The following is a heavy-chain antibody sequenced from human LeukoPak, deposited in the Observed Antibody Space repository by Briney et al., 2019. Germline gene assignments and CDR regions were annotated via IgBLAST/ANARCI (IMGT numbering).Heavy chain of an antibody. D-gene: IGHD3-22*01. CDR2: IYYSGST. CDR3: ARASHYHGSSGYLNWFDP. Sequence: SETLSLTCTVSGGSISSSSYYWGWIRQPPGKGLEWIGSIYYSGSTNYNPSLKSRVTISVDTSKNQFSLKLSSVTAADTAVYYCARASHYHGSSGYLNWFDPWGQGTLVTVSS. CDR1: GGSISSSSYY. V-gene: IGHV4-39*01. J-gene: IGHJ5*02.